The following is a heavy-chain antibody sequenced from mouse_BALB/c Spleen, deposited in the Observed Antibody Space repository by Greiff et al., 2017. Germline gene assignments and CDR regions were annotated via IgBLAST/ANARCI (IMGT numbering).Heavy chain of an antibody. CDR1: GFTFSSYA. Sequence: EVQLVESGGGLVKPGGSLKLSCAASGFTFSSYAMSWVRQSPEKRLEWVAEISSGGSYTYYPDTVTGRFTISRDNAKNTLYLEMSSLRSEDTAMYYCARDRTTMITFAYWGQGTLVTVAA. CDR2: ISSGGSYT. D-gene: IGHD2-4*01. J-gene: IGHJ3*01. V-gene: IGHV5-9-4*01. CDR3: ARDRTTMITFAY.